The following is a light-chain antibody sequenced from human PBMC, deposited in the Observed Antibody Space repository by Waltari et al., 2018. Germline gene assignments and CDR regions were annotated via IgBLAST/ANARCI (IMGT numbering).Light chain of an antibody. Sequence: MTQSPATLSLSQGERAALSCRASQNISTNLAWYQQKPGQAPRLLIYGASTRATGVPGRFSGSGSGIEFTLTVSSLQPEDFAVYYCLQYNKWPALTFGGGTKVEIK. J-gene: IGKJ4*01. CDR2: GAS. V-gene: IGKV3-15*01. CDR1: QNISTN. CDR3: LQYNKWPALT.